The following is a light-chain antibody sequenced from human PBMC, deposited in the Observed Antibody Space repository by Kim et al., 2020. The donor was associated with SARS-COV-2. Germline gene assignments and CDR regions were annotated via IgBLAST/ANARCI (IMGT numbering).Light chain of an antibody. Sequence: CASIGERGTITGRASQRNSRWLAWEEQKPGKAAKILIYGASSGGRGVPRRFSGSGSGTEFTLSISSLQPDDVATYYCQQYNSYSVSFGQGTKLEI. V-gene: IGKV1-5*01. J-gene: IGKJ2*01. CDR2: GAS. CDR1: QRNSRW. CDR3: QQYNSYSVS.